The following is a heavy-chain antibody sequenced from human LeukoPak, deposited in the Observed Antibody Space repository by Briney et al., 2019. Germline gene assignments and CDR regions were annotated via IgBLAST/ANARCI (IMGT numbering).Heavy chain of an antibody. J-gene: IGHJ3*02. CDR1: GYTFTSYG. D-gene: IGHD1-26*01. CDR2: ISAYNGNT. V-gene: IGHV1-18*01. Sequence: GASVKVSCKASGYTFTSYGISWVRQAPGQGLEWMGWISAYNGNTNYAQKLQGRVTMTTDTSTSTAYMELRSLRSDDTAVYYCARGPPYSGSCYIGRIDAFDIWGQGTMVTVSS. CDR3: ARGPPYSGSCYIGRIDAFDI.